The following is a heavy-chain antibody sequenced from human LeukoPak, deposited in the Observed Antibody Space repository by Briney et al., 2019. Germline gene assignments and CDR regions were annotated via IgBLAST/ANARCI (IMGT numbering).Heavy chain of an antibody. CDR1: GFTFSSYG. CDR3: AKDMVVRGVIIFDY. D-gene: IGHD3-10*01. CDR2: ISYDGSNK. J-gene: IGHJ4*02. V-gene: IGHV3-30*18. Sequence: GGPLRLSCAASGFTFSSYGMHWVRQAPGKGLEWVAVISYDGSNKYYADSVKGRFTISRDNSKNTLYLQMNSLRAEDTAVYYCAKDMVVRGVIIFDYWGQGTLVTVSS.